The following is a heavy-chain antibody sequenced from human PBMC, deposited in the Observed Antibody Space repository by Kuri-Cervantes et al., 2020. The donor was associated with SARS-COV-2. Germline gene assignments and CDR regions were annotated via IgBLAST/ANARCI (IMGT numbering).Heavy chain of an antibody. V-gene: IGHV4-59*01. CDR2: IYYSGST. D-gene: IGHD1-1*01. Sequence: SETLSLTCTVSGGSISSYYWSWIRQPPGKGLEWIGYIYYSGSTNYNPSLKSRVTISVDTSKNQFSLKLSSVTAADTAVYYRARGTPPHHWGQGTLVTVSS. CDR3: ARGTPPHH. CDR1: GGSISSYY. J-gene: IGHJ5*02.